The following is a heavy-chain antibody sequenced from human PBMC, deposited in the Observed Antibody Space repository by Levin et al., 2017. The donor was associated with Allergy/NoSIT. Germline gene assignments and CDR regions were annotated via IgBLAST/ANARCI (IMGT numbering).Heavy chain of an antibody. CDR1: GFSFGDYA. Sequence: GGSLRLSCTASGFSFGDYAMTWVRQAPGKGLEWVSVVTGGGGTTYDGDFVKGRVTVSRDKSKNTLYLELNSTRVEDTTVYYCAKKQGGTSDFSFDVWGQGTMVTVSS. CDR2: VTGGGGTT. J-gene: IGHJ3*01. D-gene: IGHD1-1*01. V-gene: IGHV3-23*01. CDR3: AKKQGGTSDFSFDV.